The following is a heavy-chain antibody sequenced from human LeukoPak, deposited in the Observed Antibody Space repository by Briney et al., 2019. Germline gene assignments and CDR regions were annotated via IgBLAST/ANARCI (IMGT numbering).Heavy chain of an antibody. CDR2: INPNSGGT. Sequence: ASVKVSCKASGYTFTGYYMHWVRQAPGQGLEWMGWINPNSGGTNYAQKFQGRVTMTRDTSISTAYMELSRLRSDDTAVYYCARDLSSGWYYFDYWGQGTLVTVSS. V-gene: IGHV1-2*02. D-gene: IGHD6-19*01. CDR1: GYTFTGYY. J-gene: IGHJ4*02. CDR3: ARDLSSGWYYFDY.